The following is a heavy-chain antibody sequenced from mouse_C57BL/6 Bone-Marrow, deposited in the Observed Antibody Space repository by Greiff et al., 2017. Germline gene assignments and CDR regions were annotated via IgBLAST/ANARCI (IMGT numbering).Heavy chain of an antibody. CDR1: GFTFSSYG. CDR3: AREEGITTVVAHWYFDV. J-gene: IGHJ1*03. Sequence: EVMLVESGGDLVKPGGSLKLSCAASGFTFSSYGMSWVRQTPDKRLEWVATISSGGSYTYYPDSVKGRFTISRDNAKNTLYLQMSSLKSEDTAMYYCAREEGITTVVAHWYFDVWGTGTTVTVSS. V-gene: IGHV5-6*01. D-gene: IGHD1-1*01. CDR2: ISSGGSYT.